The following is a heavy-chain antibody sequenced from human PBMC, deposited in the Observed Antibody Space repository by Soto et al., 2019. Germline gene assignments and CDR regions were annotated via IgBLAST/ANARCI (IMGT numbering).Heavy chain of an antibody. J-gene: IGHJ4*02. CDR1: GFTISNYG. Sequence: EVQRLESGGGLVQPGGSLRLSCAASGFTISNYGVTWVRQAPGKGLEWVSTISGRGGSTYYADSVKGRFTISRDNSKNTLYLQMNSLRAEDTAVYYCAKDQGSSWYEIDYWGQGTLVTVSP. CDR3: AKDQGSSWYEIDY. CDR2: ISGRGGST. V-gene: IGHV3-23*01. D-gene: IGHD6-13*01.